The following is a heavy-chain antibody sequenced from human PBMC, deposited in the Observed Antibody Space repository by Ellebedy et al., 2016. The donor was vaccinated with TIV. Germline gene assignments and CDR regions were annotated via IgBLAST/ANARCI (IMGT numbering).Heavy chain of an antibody. CDR1: GGSFSGYY. J-gene: IGHJ4*02. CDR3: ARRSGSRYDFWSGYFAAATYYFDY. Sequence: SETLSLXXAVYGGSFSGYYWSWIRQPPGKGLEWIGEINHSGSTNYNPSLKSRVTISVDTSKNQFSLKLSSVTAADTAVYYCARRSGSRYDFWSGYFAAATYYFDYWGQGTLVTVSS. D-gene: IGHD3-3*01. V-gene: IGHV4-34*01. CDR2: INHSGST.